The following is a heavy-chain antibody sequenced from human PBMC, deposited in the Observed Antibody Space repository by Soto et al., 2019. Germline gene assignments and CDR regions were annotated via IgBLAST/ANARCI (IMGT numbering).Heavy chain of an antibody. CDR1: GYTFTSYY. Sequence: QVQLVQSGAEVKKPGASVKVSCKASGYTFTSYYMHWVRQAPGQGLEWMGIINPSGGGTSYAQKFQGRVTMTRDTSTSTVYMELSSLRSEDTAVYYCARSPYYYDSSGPFDYWGQGTLVTVSS. V-gene: IGHV1-46*01. CDR3: ARSPYYYDSSGPFDY. CDR2: INPSGGGT. J-gene: IGHJ4*02. D-gene: IGHD3-22*01.